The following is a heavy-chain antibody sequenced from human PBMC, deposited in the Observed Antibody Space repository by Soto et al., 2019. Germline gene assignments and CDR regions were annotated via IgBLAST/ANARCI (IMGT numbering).Heavy chain of an antibody. Sequence: PGGSLRLSCSASGFTFSSYAMHWVRQAPGKGLEYVSAISSNGGSTYYADSVKGRFTISRDNSRNTVYLQMNSLRADDTAVYYCARDASYYSLWSGYYPSRNGMDVWGQGTTVTVSS. CDR3: ARDASYYSLWSGYYPSRNGMDV. CDR1: GFTFSSYA. V-gene: IGHV3-64*04. CDR2: ISSNGGST. J-gene: IGHJ6*02. D-gene: IGHD3-3*01.